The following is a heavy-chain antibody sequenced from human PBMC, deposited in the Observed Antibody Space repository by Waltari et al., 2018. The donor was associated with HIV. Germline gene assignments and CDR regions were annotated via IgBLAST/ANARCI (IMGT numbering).Heavy chain of an antibody. V-gene: IGHV3-9*01. D-gene: IGHD6-13*01. CDR1: GFTFDDYA. CDR3: ARGGLGRYSSSWGTY. CDR2: INWNSGNI. J-gene: IGHJ4*02. Sequence: EMQLVESGGGLVQPGRSLRLSCAASGFTFDDYAMHWVRQAPGKGLEWVSGINWNSGNINYADSVKGRFTISRDNAKNSLYLQMNSLRAEDTAVYYCARGGLGRYSSSWGTYWGQGTLVTVSS.